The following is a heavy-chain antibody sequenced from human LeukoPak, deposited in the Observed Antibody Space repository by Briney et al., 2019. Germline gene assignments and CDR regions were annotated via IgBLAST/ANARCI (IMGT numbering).Heavy chain of an antibody. CDR2: INPNSGGT. CDR1: GYTFTGYY. D-gene: IGHD4-17*01. Sequence: GASVRVSCKASGYTFTGYYMHWVRQAPGQGLEWMGWINPNSGGTNYAQKFQGRVTMTRDTSISTAYMELGRLRSDDTAVYYCARDSTVTTYYYYYMDVWGKGTTVTISS. J-gene: IGHJ6*03. CDR3: ARDSTVTTYYYYYMDV. V-gene: IGHV1-2*02.